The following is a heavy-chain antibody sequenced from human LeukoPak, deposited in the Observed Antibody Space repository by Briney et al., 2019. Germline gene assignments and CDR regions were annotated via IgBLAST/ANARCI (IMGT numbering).Heavy chain of an antibody. CDR2: ISSDGINT. Sequence: GGSLRLSCAASGFSFSTYWMHWVRQAPGKGLVWVSRISSDGINTNYADSVKGRFTISRDDAKNTLYLQMNSLRPEDTAVYYCVLLSLTPGWGQGTLVTVSS. V-gene: IGHV3-74*01. J-gene: IGHJ4*02. D-gene: IGHD3-10*01. CDR1: GFSFSTYW. CDR3: VLLSLTPG.